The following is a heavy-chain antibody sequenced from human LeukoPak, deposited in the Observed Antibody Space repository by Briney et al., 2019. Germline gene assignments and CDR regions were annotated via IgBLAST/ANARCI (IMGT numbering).Heavy chain of an antibody. CDR1: GGSFSGYY. CDR2: INHSGST. Sequence: SETLSLTCAVYGGSFSGYYWSWIRQPPGKGLEWIGEINHSGSTNYNPSLKSRVTISVDTSKNQFSLKLSSVTAADTAVYYCAGGEAISYYSSSWYTWFDPWGQGTLVTVSS. J-gene: IGHJ5*02. D-gene: IGHD6-13*01. V-gene: IGHV4-34*01. CDR3: AGGEAISYYSSSWYTWFDP.